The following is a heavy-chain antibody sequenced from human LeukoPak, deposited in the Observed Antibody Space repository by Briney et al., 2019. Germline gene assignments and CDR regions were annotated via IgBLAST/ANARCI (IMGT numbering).Heavy chain of an antibody. CDR2: MNPNSGNT. Sequence: ASVKVSCKASGYTFTSYDINWVRQATGQGLEWMGWMNPNSGNTGYAQKFQGRVTMTKNTSISTAYMELSSLRSEDTAVYYCARGIAARRAFDYWGQGTLVTVSS. CDR1: GYTFTSYD. V-gene: IGHV1-8*01. J-gene: IGHJ4*02. CDR3: ARGIAARRAFDY. D-gene: IGHD6-6*01.